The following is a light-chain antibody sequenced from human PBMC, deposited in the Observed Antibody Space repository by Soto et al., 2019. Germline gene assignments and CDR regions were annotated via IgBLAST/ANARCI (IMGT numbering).Light chain of an antibody. J-gene: IGKJ2*01. V-gene: IGKV1-9*01. Sequence: DIPLTQSPIFLSASVGDRVTISCRASQAIFTYLAWYQQKPGKAPNLLIFGASTLQSGVPSRFSGSGSGTELTLTISSLQPEDFATYYCQQLNSHPRTFGQGTKLEIK. CDR1: QAIFTY. CDR2: GAS. CDR3: QQLNSHPRT.